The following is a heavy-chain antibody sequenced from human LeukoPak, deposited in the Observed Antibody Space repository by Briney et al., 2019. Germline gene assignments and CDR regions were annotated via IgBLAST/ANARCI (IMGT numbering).Heavy chain of an antibody. V-gene: IGHV3-48*04. CDR1: GFTFSSYS. CDR3: ARDCDPGTWRSGDSCEVY. D-gene: IGHD2-15*01. J-gene: IGHJ4*02. CDR2: ISSSGSTI. Sequence: PGRSLRLSCAASGFTFSSYSMNWVRQAPGKGLEWDSYISSSGSTIYYADSVKGRFKMSRDNAKISLYLQMNSLRAEDTAVYYCARDCDPGTWRSGDSCEVYWGQGTGVTVSA.